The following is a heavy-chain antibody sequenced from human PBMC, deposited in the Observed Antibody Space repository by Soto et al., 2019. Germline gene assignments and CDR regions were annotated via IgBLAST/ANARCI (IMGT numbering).Heavy chain of an antibody. D-gene: IGHD3-16*01. Sequence: QVQLVQSGAEVKKPGASVKVSCKASGYTFTSYGISWVRQAPGQGIEWMGWISANNGNTNYARKLQGRVPMTTDTSTSTGYMELRSLRSDDTAVEYCARDWGSNALDYWGQGTLVTVSS. J-gene: IGHJ4*02. CDR1: GYTFTSYG. CDR2: ISANNGNT. CDR3: ARDWGSNALDY. V-gene: IGHV1-18*01.